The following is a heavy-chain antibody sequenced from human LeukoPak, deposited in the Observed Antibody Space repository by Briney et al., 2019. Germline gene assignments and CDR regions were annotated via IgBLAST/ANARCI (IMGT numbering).Heavy chain of an antibody. Sequence: GASVKVSCKASGYTFTVYYMHWVRQAPGQGLEWMGWINPNSGGTNYTQKFQGRVTMTRDTSISTAYMELSRLRSDDTAVYYCARDNSYYYDISGYYFDAFDIWGQGTMVTVSS. J-gene: IGHJ3*02. CDR1: GYTFTVYY. D-gene: IGHD3-22*01. CDR2: INPNSGGT. V-gene: IGHV1-2*02. CDR3: ARDNSYYYDISGYYFDAFDI.